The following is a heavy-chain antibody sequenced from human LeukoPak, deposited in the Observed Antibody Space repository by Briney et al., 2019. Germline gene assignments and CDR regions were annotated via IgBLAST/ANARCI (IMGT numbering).Heavy chain of an antibody. V-gene: IGHV3-9*01. CDR2: ISWNSGSI. CDR3: ASLTATQYCSSTSCYSAFDI. J-gene: IGHJ3*02. Sequence: PGGSLRLSCAASGLTFDDYAMHWVRQAPGKGLEWVSGISWNSGSIGYADSVKGRFTISRDNAKNSLYLQMNSLRAEDTALYYCASLTATQYCSSTSCYSAFDIWGQGTMVTVSS. D-gene: IGHD2-2*02. CDR1: GLTFDDYA.